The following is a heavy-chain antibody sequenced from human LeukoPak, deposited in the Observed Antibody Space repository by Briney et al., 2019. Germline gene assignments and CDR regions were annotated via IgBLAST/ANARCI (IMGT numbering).Heavy chain of an antibody. CDR3: ARVPVVVTAISWGFDP. D-gene: IGHD2-21*02. J-gene: IGHJ5*02. Sequence: ASVKVSCKASGGTFSSYAISWARQAPGQGLEWMGGIIPIFGTANYAQKFQGRVTITADESTSTAYMELSSLRSEDTAVYYCARVPVVVTAISWGFDPWGQGTLVTVSS. CDR2: IIPIFGTA. V-gene: IGHV1-69*13. CDR1: GGTFSSYA.